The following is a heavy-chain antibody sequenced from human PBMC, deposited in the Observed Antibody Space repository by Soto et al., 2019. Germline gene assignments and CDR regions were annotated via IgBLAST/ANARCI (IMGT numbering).Heavy chain of an antibody. D-gene: IGHD3-10*01. V-gene: IGHV1-18*01. CDR1: GDTFSGFG. J-gene: IGHJ4*02. CDR2: ISAYNGST. CDR3: ARDQESITDRILQY. Sequence: XSVKVSCKGSGDTFSGFGFSWVRQAPGQGLEWLGWISAYNGSTHYAQKVRDRVTLTTDTSTNTAYMELRSLTSDDTAVYYCARDQESITDRILQYWGQGTRVTVSS.